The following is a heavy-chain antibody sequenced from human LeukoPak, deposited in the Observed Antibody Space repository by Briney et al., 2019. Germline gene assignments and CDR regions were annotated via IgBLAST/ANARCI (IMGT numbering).Heavy chain of an antibody. CDR3: LRHTAATTLDY. Sequence: YPSETLSLTCSVSGGSISGYYWSWVRQPPGKGLGWVGYIAYSGSTYYNPSLKSRVTISVDTPKNQFSLRLSSVTAADTAVYYCLRHTAATTLDYWGQGTLVTVSS. V-gene: IGHV4-59*08. D-gene: IGHD2-15*01. CDR1: GGSISGYY. CDR2: IAYSGST. J-gene: IGHJ4*02.